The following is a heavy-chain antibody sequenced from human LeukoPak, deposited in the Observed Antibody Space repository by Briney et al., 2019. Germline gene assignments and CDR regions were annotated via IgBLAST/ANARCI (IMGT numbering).Heavy chain of an antibody. Sequence: PSETLSLTCTVSGYSISSGYYWGWIRQPPGKGLEWIGSIYHSGSTYYNPSLKSRVTISVDTSKNQFSLKLTSVTVADTAVYYCARETSQKGAHYMDVWGKGTTVTISS. J-gene: IGHJ6*03. V-gene: IGHV4-38-2*02. CDR1: GYSISSGYY. CDR2: IYHSGST. CDR3: ARETSQKGAHYMDV. D-gene: IGHD3-16*01.